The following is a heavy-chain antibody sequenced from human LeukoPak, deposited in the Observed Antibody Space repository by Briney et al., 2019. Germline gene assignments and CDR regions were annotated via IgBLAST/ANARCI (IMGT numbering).Heavy chain of an antibody. J-gene: IGHJ4*02. CDR3: ARSEEWLLLVDC. Sequence: SETLSLTCTVSGGSLNNYYWTWIRQPPGRGLEWIGHIYYSGSTYYNPSLQSRVTISLDTSKNRFSLKLWSVTAADTAVYYCARSEEWLLLVDCWGQGTLVTVSS. V-gene: IGHV4-59*08. CDR2: IYYSGST. CDR1: GGSLNNYY. D-gene: IGHD6-19*01.